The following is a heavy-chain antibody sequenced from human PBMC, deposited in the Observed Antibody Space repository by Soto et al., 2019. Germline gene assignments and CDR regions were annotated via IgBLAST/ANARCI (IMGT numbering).Heavy chain of an antibody. D-gene: IGHD2-15*01. J-gene: IGHJ6*02. CDR1: GSGFISSG. Sequence: SVKVSCKASGSGFISSGIQWVRQAHGQRLEWIGWIVVASGQTNYAQNFRGRVAITRDTSTATAYIELTGLTSEDTAVYFCSEDSPAIGVGWWVWGQGTTVTVSS. CDR3: SEDSPAIGVGWWV. V-gene: IGHV1-58*02. CDR2: IVVASGQT.